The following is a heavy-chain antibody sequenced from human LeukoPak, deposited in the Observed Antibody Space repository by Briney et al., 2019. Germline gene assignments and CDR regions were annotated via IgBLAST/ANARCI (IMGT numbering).Heavy chain of an antibody. Sequence: RGSLRLSCAASGFTFSSYLMSWARQAPGMGLEWVANIKQDGSEKYYVDSVKGRFTISRDNAKNSLSLQMNSLRVEDTAVYYCARDPHGGDRDYYYYMDVWGKGTTVTVSS. CDR2: IKQDGSEK. J-gene: IGHJ6*03. V-gene: IGHV3-7*01. D-gene: IGHD2-21*02. CDR3: ARDPHGGDRDYYYYMDV. CDR1: GFTFSSYL.